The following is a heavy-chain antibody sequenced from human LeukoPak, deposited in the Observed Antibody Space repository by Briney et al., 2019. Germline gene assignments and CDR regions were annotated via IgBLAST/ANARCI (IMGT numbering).Heavy chain of an antibody. CDR1: GYTFTSYG. CDR2: ISAYNGNT. CDR3: ARGTIFRDYVWGSYRYFDY. V-gene: IGHV1-18*01. Sequence: ASVKVSCKASGYTFTSYGISWVRQAPGQGLEWMGWISAYNGNTNYAQKLQGRDTMTTDTSTSTAYMELRSLRSDDTAVYYCARGTIFRDYVWGSYRYFDYWGQGTLVTVSS. J-gene: IGHJ4*02. D-gene: IGHD3-16*02.